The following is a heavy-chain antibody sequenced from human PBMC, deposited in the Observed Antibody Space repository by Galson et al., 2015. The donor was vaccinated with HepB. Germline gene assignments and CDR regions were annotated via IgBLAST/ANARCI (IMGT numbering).Heavy chain of an antibody. V-gene: IGHV4-59*02. CDR2: IYHSGST. Sequence: QVQLQESGPGLVKASETLSLTCTVSGDSVSAYYWSWIRQPPGKGLEWIGYIYHSGSTDYNPSFKSRVTMSIDMSKNQFSLKLRSVTAADTAVYYCARRPSKFFDPWGRGILVTV. J-gene: IGHJ5*02. CDR1: GDSVSAYY. CDR3: ARRPSKFFDP. D-gene: IGHD6-6*01.